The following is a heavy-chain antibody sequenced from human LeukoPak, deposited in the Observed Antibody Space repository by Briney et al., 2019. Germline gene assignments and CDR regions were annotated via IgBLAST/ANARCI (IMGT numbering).Heavy chain of an antibody. Sequence: GGSLRLSCAASGFDFATYWMFWVRQAPGKGLVWVAQINSDGSGATYGDSAKGRFSTSRDNAKNTLFLYMSGLRAEDTAVYYCARGTSTAPGIDYWGQGTLVAVSS. D-gene: IGHD6-13*01. CDR1: GFDFATYW. CDR3: ARGTSTAPGIDY. V-gene: IGHV3-74*01. CDR2: INSDGSGA. J-gene: IGHJ4*02.